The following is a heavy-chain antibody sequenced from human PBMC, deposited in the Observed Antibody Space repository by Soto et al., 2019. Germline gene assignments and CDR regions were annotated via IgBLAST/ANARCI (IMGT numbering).Heavy chain of an antibody. V-gene: IGHV4-59*01. CDR2: IYYSGST. CDR3: ARVLRGSGSYYKGYYYYGMDV. J-gene: IGHJ6*02. D-gene: IGHD3-10*01. Sequence: PSETLSLTCTVSGGSISSYYWSWIRQPPGKGLEWIGYIYYSGSTNYNPSLKSRVTISVDTSKNQFSLKLSSVTAADTAVYYCARVLRGSGSYYKGYYYYGMDVWGQGTTVTVSS. CDR1: GGSISSYY.